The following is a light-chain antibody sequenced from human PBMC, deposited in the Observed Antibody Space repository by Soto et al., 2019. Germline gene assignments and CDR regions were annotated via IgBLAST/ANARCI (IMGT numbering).Light chain of an antibody. CDR2: KAS. CDR3: QHYNSYSEA. CDR1: QSISSW. Sequence: DIRSTQSPSPLSPSVGCIVTLTSTASQSISSWLAWYQQKPGKAPKLLIYKASTLKSGVPSRFSGSGSGTEFTLTISSLQPDDFATYYCQHYNSYSEAFAQGTKVDI. V-gene: IGKV1-5*03. J-gene: IGKJ1*01.